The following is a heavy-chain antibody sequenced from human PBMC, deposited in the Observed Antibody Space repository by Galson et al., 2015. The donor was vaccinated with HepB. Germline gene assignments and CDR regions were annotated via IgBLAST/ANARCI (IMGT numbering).Heavy chain of an antibody. CDR2: IDPGDSYT. Sequence: QSGAEVKKPGESLRISCKGSGYSFTNYWISWMRQMPGKGLEWMGRIDPGDSYTNYCPSFQGHVTISTDKSISTAYLQWSSLRASDTAIYYCARSYYFDFWGQGTLVTVSS. CDR1: GYSFTNYW. CDR3: ARSYYFDF. V-gene: IGHV5-10-1*01. J-gene: IGHJ4*02.